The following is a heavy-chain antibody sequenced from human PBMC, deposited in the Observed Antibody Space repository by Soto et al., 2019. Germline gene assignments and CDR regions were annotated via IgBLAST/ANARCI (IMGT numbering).Heavy chain of an antibody. V-gene: IGHV4-59*01. D-gene: IGHD6-13*01. J-gene: IGHJ5*02. Sequence: PSETLSLTCTFSGCSISSYYWSWIRQPPGKGLEWIGYIYYSGSTNYNPSLKSRVTISVDTSKNQFSLKLSSVTAADTAVYYCARSSSGGYNWFDPWGQGTLVTVSS. CDR3: ARSSSGGYNWFDP. CDR2: IYYSGST. CDR1: GCSISSYY.